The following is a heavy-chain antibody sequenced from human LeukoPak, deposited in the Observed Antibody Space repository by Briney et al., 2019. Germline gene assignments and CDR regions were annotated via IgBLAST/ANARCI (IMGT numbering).Heavy chain of an antibody. V-gene: IGHV1-18*01. D-gene: IGHD3-16*02. CDR2: ISAYNGNT. CDR1: GYTFTSYG. Sequence: ASVKVSCKASGYTFTSYGISWVRQAPGQGLEWMGWISAYNGNTNYAQKLQGRVTMTTDTSTSTAYMELRSLRSDDTAVYYCARDFSSRWWGSYRSDAFDIWGQGTMVTVSS. J-gene: IGHJ3*02. CDR3: ARDFSSRWWGSYRSDAFDI.